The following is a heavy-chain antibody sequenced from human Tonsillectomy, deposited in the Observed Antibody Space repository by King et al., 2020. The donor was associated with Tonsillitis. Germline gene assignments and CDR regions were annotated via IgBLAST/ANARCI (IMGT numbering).Heavy chain of an antibody. CDR2: ISGSGGST. J-gene: IGHJ2*01. D-gene: IGHD6-19*01. V-gene: IGHV3-23*04. CDR1: GFTFSSYA. CDR3: AKVRDSSGWLHWYFDL. Sequence: VQLVESGGGLVQPGGSLRLSCAASGFTFSSYAMSWVRQAPGKGLEWVSAISGSGGSTYYADSVKGRFTISRDNSKNTLYLQMNSLRAEDTAVYYCAKVRDSSGWLHWYFDLWGRGTLVTVSS.